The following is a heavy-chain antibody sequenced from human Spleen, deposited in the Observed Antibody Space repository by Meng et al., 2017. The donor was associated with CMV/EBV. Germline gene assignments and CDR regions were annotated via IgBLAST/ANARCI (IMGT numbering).Heavy chain of an antibody. V-gene: IGHV3-72*01. CDR3: AKDLLLFGGANAYFDY. D-gene: IGHD3-16*01. J-gene: IGHJ4*02. CDR1: GFTFSDHY. CDR2: TRNKANSYTT. Sequence: GGSLRLSCAASGFTFSDHYMDWVRQAPGKGLEWVGRTRNKANSYTTEYAASVKGRFTISRDNSKNTVYLQMNSLRPEETAIYYCAKDLLLFGGANAYFDYWGQGTLVTVSS.